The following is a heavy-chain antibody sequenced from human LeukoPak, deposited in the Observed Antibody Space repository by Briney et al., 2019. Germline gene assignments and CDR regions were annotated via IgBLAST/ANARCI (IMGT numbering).Heavy chain of an antibody. CDR1: GGSISSGSYY. Sequence: PSETLSLTCTVSGGSISSGSYYWSWIRQPAGKGLEWIGRIYTSGSTNYNPSLKSRVTISVDMSKNQFSLKLSSVTAADTAVYYCAGHPTKDERRRIAARQLDYWGQGTLVTVSS. CDR3: AGHPTKDERRRIAARQLDY. V-gene: IGHV4-61*02. CDR2: IYTSGST. J-gene: IGHJ4*02. D-gene: IGHD6-6*01.